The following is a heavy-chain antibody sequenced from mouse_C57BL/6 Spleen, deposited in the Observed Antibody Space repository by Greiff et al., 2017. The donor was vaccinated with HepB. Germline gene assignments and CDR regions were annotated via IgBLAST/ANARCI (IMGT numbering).Heavy chain of an antibody. CDR1: GFSFNTYA. CDR2: IRSKSNNNAK. V-gene: IGHV10-1*01. Sequence: EVQRVESGGGLVQPKGSLKLSCAASGFSFNTYAMNWVRQAPGKGLERVASIRSKSNNNAKNYTETVKDRFTISRDDSESMLYLQMNNLETEDTAMYYCVRHSAMDYWGQGTSVTVSS. CDR3: VRHSAMDY. J-gene: IGHJ4*01.